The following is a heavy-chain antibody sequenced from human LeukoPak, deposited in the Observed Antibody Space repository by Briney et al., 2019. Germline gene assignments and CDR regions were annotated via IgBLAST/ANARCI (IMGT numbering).Heavy chain of an antibody. V-gene: IGHV3-53*01. CDR3: AKAKGSGLKYYFDY. CDR1: GFTVSSNY. J-gene: IGHJ4*02. D-gene: IGHD6-19*01. CDR2: IYSGGST. Sequence: GGSLRLSCAASGFTVSSNYMSWVRQAPGKGLEWVSVIYSGGSTYYADSVKGRFTISRDNSKNTLYLQMSSLRAEDTAVYYCAKAKGSGLKYYFDYWGQGTLVTVSS.